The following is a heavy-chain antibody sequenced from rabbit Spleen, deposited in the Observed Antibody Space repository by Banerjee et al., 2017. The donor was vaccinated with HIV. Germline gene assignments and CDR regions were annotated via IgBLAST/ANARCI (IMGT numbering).Heavy chain of an antibody. CDR3: AGAPYDDYRYALNL. CDR1: GFSFSSSYY. D-gene: IGHD2-1*01. J-gene: IGHJ4*01. Sequence: QSLEESGGDLVKPGASLTLTCTASGFSFSSSYYVCWVRQAPGKGLEWIACIGITSGNTYYASWAKGRFTISKTSSTTVTLQMTSLTAADTATYFCAGAPYDDYRYALNLWGPGTLVTVS. V-gene: IGHV1S40*01. CDR2: IGITSGNT.